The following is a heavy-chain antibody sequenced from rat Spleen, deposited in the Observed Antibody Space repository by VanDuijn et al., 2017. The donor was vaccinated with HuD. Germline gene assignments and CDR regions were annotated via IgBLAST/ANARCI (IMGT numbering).Heavy chain of an antibody. CDR1: GLSFSNYD. D-gene: IGHD1-6*01. J-gene: IGHJ3*01. CDR3: ATGPRILRLDWFAY. Sequence: EVQLVESGGGLVQPGRSMKLSCAASGLSFSNYDMAWVRQAPKKGLEWVATIIYDGSRTYYRDSVKGRFTISRDNAENTLYLQMDSLRSEDTATYYCATGPRILRLDWFAYWGQGTLVTVSS. V-gene: IGHV5S10*01. CDR2: IIYDGSRT.